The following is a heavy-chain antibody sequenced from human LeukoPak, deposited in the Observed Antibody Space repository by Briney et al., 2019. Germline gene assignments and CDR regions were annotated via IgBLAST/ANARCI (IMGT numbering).Heavy chain of an antibody. CDR1: GFTFSSYS. V-gene: IGHV3-21*01. D-gene: IGHD1-26*01. Sequence: GGSLRLSCAASGFTFSSYSMNWVRQAPGKGPEGVSSISSSSSYIYYADSVKGRFTISRDNAKNSLYLHMNSLRAEDTAVYYCARAEGYGATDYWGQGTLVTVSS. J-gene: IGHJ4*02. CDR2: ISSSSSYI. CDR3: ARAEGYGATDY.